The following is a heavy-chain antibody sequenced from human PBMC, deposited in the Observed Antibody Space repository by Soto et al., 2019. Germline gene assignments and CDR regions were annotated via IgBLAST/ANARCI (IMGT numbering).Heavy chain of an antibody. CDR3: ARPLGGVVAATGWALDI. CDR1: GYTFTSYG. Sequence: ASVKVSCKASGYTFTSYGISWVRQAPGQGLEWMGRISAYNGNTNYAQKLQGRVTMIADTSTSTAYMELSSLRSEDTAVYYCARPLGGVVAATGWALDIWGQGTMVTVSS. J-gene: IGHJ3*02. V-gene: IGHV1-18*01. D-gene: IGHD2-15*01. CDR2: ISAYNGNT.